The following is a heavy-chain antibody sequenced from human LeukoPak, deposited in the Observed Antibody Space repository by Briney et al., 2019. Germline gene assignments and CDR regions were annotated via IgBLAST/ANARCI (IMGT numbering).Heavy chain of an antibody. J-gene: IGHJ6*03. CDR2: INPHSGGT. Sequence: ASVKLSCTASGYTLTVYYMHWVRQAPGQGLEWMVWINPHSGGTNYAQKFQGRITMTSDTYISTAYMELSRLSSDDTAVYFCARGRQQLGRYYYYYMDVWGKGTTVTVSS. V-gene: IGHV1-2*02. CDR3: ARGRQQLGRYYYYYMDV. CDR1: GYTLTVYY. D-gene: IGHD6-13*01.